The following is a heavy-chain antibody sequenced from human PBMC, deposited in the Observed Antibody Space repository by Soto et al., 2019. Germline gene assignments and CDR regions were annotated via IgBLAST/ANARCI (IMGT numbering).Heavy chain of an antibody. CDR2: ISGSGGST. Sequence: GGSLRLSCAASGFTFSSYAMSWVRQAPGKGLEWVSAISGSGGSTYYADSVKGRFTISRDNSKNTLYLQMNSLRAEDTAVYYCAKLRYYDFWSGYYKPQYYFDYWAREPWSPSPQ. V-gene: IGHV3-23*01. D-gene: IGHD3-3*01. CDR1: GFTFSSYA. CDR3: AKLRYYDFWSGYYKPQYYFDY. J-gene: IGHJ4*02.